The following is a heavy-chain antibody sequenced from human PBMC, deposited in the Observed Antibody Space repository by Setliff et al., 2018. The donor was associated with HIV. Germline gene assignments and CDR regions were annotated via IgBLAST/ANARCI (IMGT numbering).Heavy chain of an antibody. V-gene: IGHV5-51*01. CDR3: ARHGPMRDGYNHGAFDY. CDR2: IFPADSDT. CDR1: GYSITTSW. D-gene: IGHD5-12*01. Sequence: GESLKISCKASGYSITTSWIGWVRQMPGKGLEWMGIIFPADSDTTYSPSFQGQVTISADKSISTAYLQWSRLKASDTAMYYCARHGPMRDGYNHGAFDYWGQGTPVTVSS. J-gene: IGHJ4*02.